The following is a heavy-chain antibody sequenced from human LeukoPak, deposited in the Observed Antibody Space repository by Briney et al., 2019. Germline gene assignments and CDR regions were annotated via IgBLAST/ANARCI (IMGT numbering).Heavy chain of an antibody. CDR1: GYSISSGYY. Sequence: PSETLSLTCAVSGYSISSGYYWGWIRQPPGKGLEWIGSIYHSGSTYYNPSLKSRVTISVDTSKNQFSLKLSPVTAADTAVYYCARHGPWSMGRGPHELLVEWYFDYWGQGTLVTVSS. CDR2: IYHSGST. CDR3: ARHGPWSMGRGPHELLVEWYFDY. D-gene: IGHD3-3*01. V-gene: IGHV4-38-2*01. J-gene: IGHJ4*02.